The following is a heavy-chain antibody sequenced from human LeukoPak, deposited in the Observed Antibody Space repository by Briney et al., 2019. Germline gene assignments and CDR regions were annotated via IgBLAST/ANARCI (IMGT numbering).Heavy chain of an antibody. D-gene: IGHD4/OR15-4a*01. CDR2: IYYSGST. J-gene: IGHJ4*02. CDR3: ARGVRYYFDY. V-gene: IGHV4-59*01. Sequence: PSETLSLTCTVSSCSISSYYWSCIRQPPGKGLEWLGYIYYSGSTNYNPSLKSRVTISVDTSKNQFSLKLSSVTAADTAVYYCARGVRYYFDYWGQGTLVTVSS. CDR1: SCSISSYY.